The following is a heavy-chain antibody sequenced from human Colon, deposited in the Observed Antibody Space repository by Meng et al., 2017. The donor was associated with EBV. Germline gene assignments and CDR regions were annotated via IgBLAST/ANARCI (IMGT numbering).Heavy chain of an antibody. J-gene: IGHJ2*01. CDR1: VWSLSDYY. V-gene: IGHV4-34*02. Sequence: VNRQHAGSGLLQPSEPLSLTCVVYVWSLSDYYCRWIRQSPGRGLEWIGEIHPSGSIFYNPSLQSRVTISVDTSKNQFSLNLNSVTAADTAVYFCSRGVDSYKLGNLWGRGTLVTVSS. CDR3: SRGVDSYKLGNL. D-gene: IGHD7-27*01. CDR2: IHPSGSI.